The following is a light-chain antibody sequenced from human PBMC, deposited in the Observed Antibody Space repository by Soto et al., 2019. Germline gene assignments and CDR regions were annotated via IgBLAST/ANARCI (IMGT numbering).Light chain of an antibody. CDR3: QQRSNWPPI. CDR2: ESS. Sequence: EIVLTQSPATLSLSPCARATLSCRASQSVRSYLTWYQQKPGQAPRLLIYESSNRATGVPARFSGSGSGTDFTLTISSLEPEDFAVYYCQQRSNWPPIFGQGTRLEIK. J-gene: IGKJ5*01. V-gene: IGKV3-11*01. CDR1: QSVRSY.